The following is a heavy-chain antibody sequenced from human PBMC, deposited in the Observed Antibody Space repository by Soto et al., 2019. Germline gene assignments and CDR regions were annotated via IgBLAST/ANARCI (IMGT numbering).Heavy chain of an antibody. V-gene: IGHV4-34*01. CDR3: ARGSRRIIPITYAPHFDP. J-gene: IGHJ5*02. Sequence: SETLTLTCAVYGGSFSGYYWSWIRQPPGKGLEWIGEINHSGSTNYNPSLKSRVTISVDTSKNQFSLKLSPVTAADTAVYYCARGSRRIIPITYAPHFDPWGQGTLVTVSS. CDR2: INHSGST. D-gene: IGHD3-10*01. CDR1: GGSFSGYY.